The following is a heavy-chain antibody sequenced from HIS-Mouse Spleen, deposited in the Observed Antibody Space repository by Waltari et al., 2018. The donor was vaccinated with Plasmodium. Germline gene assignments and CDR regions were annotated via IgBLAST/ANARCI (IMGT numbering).Heavy chain of an antibody. V-gene: IGHV4-34*01. CDR2: INHSGST. CDR3: ARGRVLGTSSGYFDL. Sequence: QVQLQQWGAGLLKPSATLSLTCAVYGGSFSGYYWSWLRQPPGTGLEWIGEINHSGSTNYNPSLKSRVTISVDTSKNQFSLKLSSVTAADTAVYYCARGRVLGTSSGYFDLWGRGTLVTVSS. CDR1: GGSFSGYY. D-gene: IGHD3-10*01. J-gene: IGHJ2*01.